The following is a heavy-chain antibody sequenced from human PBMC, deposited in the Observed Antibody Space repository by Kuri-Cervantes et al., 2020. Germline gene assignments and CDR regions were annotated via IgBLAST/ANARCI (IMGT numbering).Heavy chain of an antibody. J-gene: IGHJ6*03. CDR1: GFTFTSYG. CDR3: ARDSPNYYYYYMDV. CDR2: ISYDGNEK. Sequence: GESLKISCAGSGFTFTSYGMHWVRQAPGKGPQWLAVISYDGNEKYYADSVKGRFTISRDSSKNTLFLQMNSLRAEDTAVCFCARDSPNYYYYYMDVWGKGTTVTVSS. V-gene: IGHV3-30*03.